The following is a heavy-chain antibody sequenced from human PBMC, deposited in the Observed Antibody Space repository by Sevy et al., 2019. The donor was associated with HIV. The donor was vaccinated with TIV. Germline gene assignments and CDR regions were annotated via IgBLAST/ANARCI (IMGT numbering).Heavy chain of an antibody. CDR3: AKDRVWELGDAFDI. CDR1: GFTFSSYA. V-gene: IGHV3-23*01. CDR2: LSGSGGST. Sequence: GWSLRLSCAASGFTFSSYAMNWVRQAPGKGLEWVSGLSGSGGSTNYADSVKGRFTISRDNPKNTLYLQMSSLRAEDTAVYYCAKDRVWELGDAFDIWGQGTMVTVSS. D-gene: IGHD6-13*01. J-gene: IGHJ3*02.